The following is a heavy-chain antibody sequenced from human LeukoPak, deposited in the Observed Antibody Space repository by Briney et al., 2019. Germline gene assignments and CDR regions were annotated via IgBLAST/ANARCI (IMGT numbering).Heavy chain of an antibody. D-gene: IGHD2-21*02. CDR3: ARNFFYCGGDCYPYAFDI. CDR1: GFTVSSNY. V-gene: IGHV3-53*01. CDR2: IYSAGST. J-gene: IGHJ3*02. Sequence: GGSLRLSCAASGFTVSSNYMSWVRQAPGKGLEWVSVIYSAGSTYYADSVKGRFTISRDNPKNTLYLQMNSLRAEDTAVYYCARNFFYCGGDCYPYAFDIWGQGTMVTVSS.